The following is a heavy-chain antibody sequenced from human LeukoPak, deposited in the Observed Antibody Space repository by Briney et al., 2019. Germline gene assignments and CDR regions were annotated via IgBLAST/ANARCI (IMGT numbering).Heavy chain of an antibody. Sequence: ASVKVSCKASGYTFTSYYMHWVRQAPGQGLEWMGIINPSGGSTGYAQKFQGRVTMTRDTSTSTVYMELSSLRSEDTAVYYCARVAYYYDSSGYFNYWGQGTLVTVSS. D-gene: IGHD3-22*01. CDR1: GYTFTSYY. V-gene: IGHV1-46*01. CDR2: INPSGGST. CDR3: ARVAYYYDSSGYFNY. J-gene: IGHJ4*02.